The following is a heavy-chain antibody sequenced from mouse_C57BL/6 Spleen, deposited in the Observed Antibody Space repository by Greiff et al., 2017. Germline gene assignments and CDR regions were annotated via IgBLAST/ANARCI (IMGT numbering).Heavy chain of an antibody. CDR1: GYTFTSYW. V-gene: IGHV1-50*01. J-gene: IGHJ2*01. D-gene: IGHD1-3*01. CDR3: ARSESDHFDY. CDR2: IDPSDSYT. Sequence: QVQLQQSGAELVKPGASVKLSCKASGYTFTSYWMHWVQQRPGQGLEWIGEIDPSDSYTNYNQKFKGKATLTVDTSSSTSYMQLSSLTSEDSAVYYCARSESDHFDYWGQGTTLTVSS.